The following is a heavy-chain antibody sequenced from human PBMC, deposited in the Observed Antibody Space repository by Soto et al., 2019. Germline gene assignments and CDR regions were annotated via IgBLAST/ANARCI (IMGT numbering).Heavy chain of an antibody. Sequence: QVQLVESGGGVVQPGRSLRLSCAASGFTFSSYAMYWVRQAPGKGLEWVAVISYDGSNKYYADSVKGRFTISRDNSKNTLYLQMNSLRAEDTAVYYCARMASFYCSGGSCYPTYGMDVWGQGTTVTVSS. CDR2: ISYDGSNK. V-gene: IGHV3-30-3*01. J-gene: IGHJ6*02. CDR1: GFTFSSYA. D-gene: IGHD2-15*01. CDR3: ARMASFYCSGGSCYPTYGMDV.